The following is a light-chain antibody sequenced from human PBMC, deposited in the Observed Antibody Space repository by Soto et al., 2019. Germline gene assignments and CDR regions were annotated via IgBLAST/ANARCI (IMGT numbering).Light chain of an antibody. CDR2: SNN. Sequence: QSVLTQPPSASGTPGQRVTISCSGSNSNIESNTVNWYQQLPGPAPKLLLYSNNQRPSGVPDPLSGSKSGTSASLAISGLQSDDEADYYCAAWDDSLNGHVVFGGGTKLTVL. CDR3: AAWDDSLNGHVV. CDR1: NSNIESNT. V-gene: IGLV1-44*01. J-gene: IGLJ2*01.